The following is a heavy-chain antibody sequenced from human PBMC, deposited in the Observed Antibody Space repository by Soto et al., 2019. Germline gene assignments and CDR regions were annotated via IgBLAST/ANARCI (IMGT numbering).Heavy chain of an antibody. CDR3: ARDLLVYSGYDLGWFDP. D-gene: IGHD5-12*01. CDR1: GYTFTSYY. CDR2: INPSGGST. V-gene: IGHV1-46*03. Sequence: GASVKVSCKASGYTFTSYYMHWVRQAPGQGLEWMGIINPSGGSTSYAQKFQGRVTMTRDTSTSTVYMELSSLRSEDTAVYYCARDLLVYSGYDLGWFDPWGQGTLVTVSS. J-gene: IGHJ5*02.